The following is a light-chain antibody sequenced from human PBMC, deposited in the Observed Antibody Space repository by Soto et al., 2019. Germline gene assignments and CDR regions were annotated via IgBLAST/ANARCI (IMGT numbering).Light chain of an antibody. CDR1: QTISSW. CDR2: KAS. CDR3: QHYNSYSEA. V-gene: IGKV1-5*03. J-gene: IGKJ1*01. Sequence: DIQMTQSPSTLCGSVGDRVTITCRASQTISSWLAWYQQQPGKATKLLIYKASTLKSGVPSRFSGSGSGTEFTLTISSLQPDDFATYYCQHYNSYSEAFGQGTKVDIK.